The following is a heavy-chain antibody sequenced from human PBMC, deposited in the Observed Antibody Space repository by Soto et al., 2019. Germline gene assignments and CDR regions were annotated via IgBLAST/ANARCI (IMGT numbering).Heavy chain of an antibody. CDR3: AREGYYYGMDV. CDR2: IWYDGSNK. CDR1: GFTFSSYG. J-gene: IGHJ6*02. Sequence: GGSLRLSCAASGFTFSSYGMHWVRQAPGKGLEWVAVIWYDGSNKYYADSVKGRFTISRDNSKNTLYLQMNSLRAEDTAVYYCAREGYYYGMDVWGRGTTVTVSS. V-gene: IGHV3-33*01.